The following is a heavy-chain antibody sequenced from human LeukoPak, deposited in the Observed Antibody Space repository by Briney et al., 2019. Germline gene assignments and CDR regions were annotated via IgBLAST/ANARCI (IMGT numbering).Heavy chain of an antibody. J-gene: IGHJ4*02. CDR1: GGSISNYY. CDR3: ANYDGAPRY. Sequence: SETLSLTCTVSGGSISNYYWTWIRQPPGKGLEWIGYIYYSGSTSYNPSLKSRVTMSLDTSKSQFSLELSSVAAADTAVYYCANYDGAPRYWGQGTLVTVSS. CDR2: IYYSGST. D-gene: IGHD3-22*01. V-gene: IGHV4-59*12.